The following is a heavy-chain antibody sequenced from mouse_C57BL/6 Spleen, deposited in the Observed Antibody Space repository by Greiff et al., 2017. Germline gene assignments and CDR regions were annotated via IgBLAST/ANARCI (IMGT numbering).Heavy chain of an antibody. CDR1: GFTFSSYG. CDR2: ISSGGSYT. Sequence: EVHLVESGGDLVKPGGSLKLSCAASGFTFSSYGMSWVRQTPDKRLEWVATISSGGSYTYYPDSVKGRFTISRDNAKNTLYLQMSSLKSEDTAMYYCARHEGYYGFAYWGQGTLVTVSA. D-gene: IGHD2-3*01. V-gene: IGHV5-6*01. CDR3: ARHEGYYGFAY. J-gene: IGHJ3*01.